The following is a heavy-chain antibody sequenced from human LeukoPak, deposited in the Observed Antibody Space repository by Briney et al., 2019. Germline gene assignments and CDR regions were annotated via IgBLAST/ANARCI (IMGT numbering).Heavy chain of an antibody. V-gene: IGHV1-69*10. CDR3: ARDFWGTMVRAASMGV. CDR1: GDAFNSHT. D-gene: IGHD3-10*01. Sequence: GASVKVSCKASGDAFNSHTINWVRQAPGQGLEWVGSIIPSFGIPSYAQKFKGRVTISADTSTTTAFMDLTSLRSEDTAVYYCARDFWGTMVRAASMGVWGQGTTVTVSS. J-gene: IGHJ6*02. CDR2: IIPSFGIP.